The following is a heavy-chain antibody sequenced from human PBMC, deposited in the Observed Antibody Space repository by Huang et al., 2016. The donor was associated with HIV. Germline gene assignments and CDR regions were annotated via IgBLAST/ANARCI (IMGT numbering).Heavy chain of an antibody. CDR2: LDAIEGGT. Sequence: QVQLVQFGAEVKKPGASVKVSCKVSGKSVSEVAMNWVRQAPGKGLEWRGGLDAIEGGTGYPQKFQGRVSMTEETSTDTAYMELSGLRSDDTAVYYCVTSRKTISGGRVGWFDPWGQGTLVTVSS. J-gene: IGHJ5*02. V-gene: IGHV1-24*01. CDR1: GKSVSEVA. CDR3: VTSRKTISGGRVGWFDP. D-gene: IGHD3-3*01.